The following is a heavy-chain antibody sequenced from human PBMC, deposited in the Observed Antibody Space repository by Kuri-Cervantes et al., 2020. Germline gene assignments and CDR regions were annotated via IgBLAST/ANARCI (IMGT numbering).Heavy chain of an antibody. D-gene: IGHD6-13*01. CDR2: ISYDGSNK. CDR3: AREGEAAAGYYFDY. V-gene: IGHV3-30-3*01. Sequence: GGSLRLSCAASGFTFSSYAMHWVRQAPGKGLEWVAVISYDGSNKYYADSVKGRFTISRDNSKNTLYLQMNSLRAEDTAVYYCAREGEAAAGYYFDYWGQGTLVTVSS. J-gene: IGHJ4*02. CDR1: GFTFSSYA.